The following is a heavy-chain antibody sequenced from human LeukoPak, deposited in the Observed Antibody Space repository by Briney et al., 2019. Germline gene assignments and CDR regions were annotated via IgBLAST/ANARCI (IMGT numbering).Heavy chain of an antibody. CDR1: GFTFSSHA. CDR2: ISYDGSNK. D-gene: IGHD5-18*01. V-gene: IGHV3-30-3*01. Sequence: GGSLRLSCAASGFTFSSHAMHWVRQAPGKGLEWVAVISYDGSNKYYADSVKGRFTISRDNSKNTLYLQMNSLRAEDTAVYYCARDHGGYSYGYFGPFDYWGQGTLVTVSS. CDR3: ARDHGGYSYGYFGPFDY. J-gene: IGHJ4*02.